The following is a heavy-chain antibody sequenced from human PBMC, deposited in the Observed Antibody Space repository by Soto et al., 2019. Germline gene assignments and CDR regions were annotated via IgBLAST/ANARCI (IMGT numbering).Heavy chain of an antibody. V-gene: IGHV3-7*01. Sequence: GESLKISCAASGFTFSSYWMSWVRQAPGKGLEWVANIKQDGSEKYYVDSVKGRFTISRDNAKNSLYLQMNSLRAEDTAVYYCARDWNYGSGSSPFDYWGQGTLVTVSS. CDR1: GFTFSSYW. D-gene: IGHD3-10*01. CDR2: IKQDGSEK. J-gene: IGHJ4*02. CDR3: ARDWNYGSGSSPFDY.